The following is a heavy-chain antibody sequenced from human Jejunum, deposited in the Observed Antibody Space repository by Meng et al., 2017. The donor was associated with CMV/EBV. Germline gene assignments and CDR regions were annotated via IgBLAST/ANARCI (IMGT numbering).Heavy chain of an antibody. V-gene: IGHV3-23*03. J-gene: IGHJ4*02. Sequence: FTFSSYDMSWVRQAPVKGLEWVSVIYSGATNTYYADSVEGRFTISRDDSKNTLYLQVHSLRAEDTAVYYCAKHQGSGIYYNYFDCWGQGTLVTVSS. D-gene: IGHD1-26*01. CDR3: AKHQGSGIYYNYFDC. CDR1: FTFSSYD. CDR2: IYSGATNT.